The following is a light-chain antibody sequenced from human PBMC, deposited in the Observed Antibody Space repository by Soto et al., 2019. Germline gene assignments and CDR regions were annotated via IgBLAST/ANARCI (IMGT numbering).Light chain of an antibody. CDR1: SSDVGGYNY. J-gene: IGLJ3*02. CDR3: CSYAGSYTWV. Sequence: QSALTQPRSVSGSPGQSVTISCTGTSSDVGGYNYVSWYQQHPGKAPKLMVSDVTKRPSGVPDRFSGSKSGNTASLTISGLQAEDAADYYCCSYAGSYTWVFGGGTKLTVL. V-gene: IGLV2-11*01. CDR2: DVT.